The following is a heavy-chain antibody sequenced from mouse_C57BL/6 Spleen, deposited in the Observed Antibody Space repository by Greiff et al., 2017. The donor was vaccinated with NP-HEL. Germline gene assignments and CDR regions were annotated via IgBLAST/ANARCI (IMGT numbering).Heavy chain of an antibody. CDR2: INPNYGTT. CDR3: ARSAPYYSNYVAMDY. D-gene: IGHD2-5*01. J-gene: IGHJ4*01. Sequence: VQLQESGPALVQPGASVKISCKASGYSFTDYNMNWVKQSNGKSLEWIGVINPNYGTTSYNQKFKGKATLTVDQSSSTAYMQLNSLTSEDSAVYYIARSAPYYSNYVAMDYWGQGTSATVSS. CDR1: GYSFTDYN. V-gene: IGHV1-39*01.